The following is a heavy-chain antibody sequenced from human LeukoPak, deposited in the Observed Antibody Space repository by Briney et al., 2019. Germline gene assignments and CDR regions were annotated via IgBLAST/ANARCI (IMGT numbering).Heavy chain of an antibody. V-gene: IGHV4-59*08. Sequence: SETLSLTCTVSGGSISSYYWSWIRQPPGKGLEWIGYIYYSGSTNYNPSLKSRVTISVDTSKNQFSLKLSSVTAADTAVYYCARQGIPYYYYGMDVWGQGTTVTASS. J-gene: IGHJ6*02. CDR2: IYYSGST. D-gene: IGHD6-13*01. CDR1: GGSISSYY. CDR3: ARQGIPYYYYGMDV.